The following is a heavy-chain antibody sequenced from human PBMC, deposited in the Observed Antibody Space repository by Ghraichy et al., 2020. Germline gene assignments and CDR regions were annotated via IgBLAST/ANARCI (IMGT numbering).Heavy chain of an antibody. J-gene: IGHJ6*02. Sequence: SETLSLTCTVSGGSISSNSHYWAWIRQPPGKGLEWIGSIYYSGSTYYNASLKSRGTISVDTSKNQFSLKLKSVTAADTAVYYCARQGRYSSNRQDYGLDVWGQGTTVTVSS. CDR3: ARQGRYSSNRQDYGLDV. CDR2: IYYSGST. CDR1: GGSISSNSHY. D-gene: IGHD6-13*01. V-gene: IGHV4-39*07.